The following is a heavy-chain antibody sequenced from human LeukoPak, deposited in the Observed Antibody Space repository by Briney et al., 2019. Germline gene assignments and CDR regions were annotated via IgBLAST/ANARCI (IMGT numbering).Heavy chain of an antibody. CDR1: GFTFSSYA. CDR3: AKDGYRSSTSCYWSY. V-gene: IGHV3-23*01. Sequence: GGPLRLSCAASGFTFSSYAMSWVRQGPGKGLEWVSGISGSGGSTYYADSVKGRFTISRDNSKNTLYVQMNSLRAEDTAVYYCAKDGYRSSTSCYWSYWGQGTLVTVSS. CDR2: ISGSGGST. J-gene: IGHJ4*02. D-gene: IGHD2-2*03.